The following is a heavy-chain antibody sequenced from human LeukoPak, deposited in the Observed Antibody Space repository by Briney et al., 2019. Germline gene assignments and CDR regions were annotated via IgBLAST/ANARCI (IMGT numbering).Heavy chain of an antibody. CDR2: IYYSGTT. D-gene: IGHD4-17*01. CDR3: ARETGSTVFDY. CDR1: GGSISSYH. J-gene: IGHJ4*02. V-gene: IGHV4-59*12. Sequence: SETLSLTCTVSGGSISSYHWNWIRQPPGKGPEWIGYIYYSGTTTYSPSLKSRVTISVDTSKNQFSLQLSTVTDADTAVYYCARETGSTVFDYWGQGILVSVSS.